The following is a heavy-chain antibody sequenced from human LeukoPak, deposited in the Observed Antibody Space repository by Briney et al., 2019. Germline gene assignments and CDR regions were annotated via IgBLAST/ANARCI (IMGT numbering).Heavy chain of an antibody. V-gene: IGHV3-48*03. CDR2: ISSSGSTI. Sequence: GGSLRLFCAASGFTFSSYEMNWVRQAPGKGLEWVSYISSSGSTIYYADSVKGRFTISRDNAKNSLYLQMNSLRAEDTAVYYCAKVISYDFWSGYFSFDYWGQGTLVTVSS. CDR1: GFTFSSYE. J-gene: IGHJ4*02. CDR3: AKVISYDFWSGYFSFDY. D-gene: IGHD3-3*01.